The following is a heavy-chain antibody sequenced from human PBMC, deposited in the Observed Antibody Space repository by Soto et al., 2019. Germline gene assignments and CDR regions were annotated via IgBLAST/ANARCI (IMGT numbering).Heavy chain of an antibody. CDR1: GFTFSSYA. Sequence: PGGSLRLSCSASGFTFSSYAMHWVRQAPGKGLEYVSAISSSSSTIYYADSVKGRFTISRDNAKNSLYLQMNSLRDEDTAVYYCAREWVRRYYYYYGMDVWGQGTTVTVSS. J-gene: IGHJ6*02. D-gene: IGHD6-13*01. CDR2: ISSSSSTI. V-gene: IGHV3-48*02. CDR3: AREWVRRYYYYYGMDV.